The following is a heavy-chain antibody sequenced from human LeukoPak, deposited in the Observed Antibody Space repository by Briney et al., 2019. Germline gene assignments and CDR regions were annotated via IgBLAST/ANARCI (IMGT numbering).Heavy chain of an antibody. CDR2: IYYSGST. CDR1: GGSISSYY. V-gene: IGHV4-59*01. Sequence: PSETLSLTCTVSGGSISSYYWSWIRQPPGKGLEWIGYIYYSGSTNYNPSFKSRVTISVDTSKNQFSLKLSSVTAADTAVYYCARGRVQSSTRYGMDVWGQGTTVTVSS. CDR3: ARGRVQSSTRYGMDV. J-gene: IGHJ6*02. D-gene: IGHD6-13*01.